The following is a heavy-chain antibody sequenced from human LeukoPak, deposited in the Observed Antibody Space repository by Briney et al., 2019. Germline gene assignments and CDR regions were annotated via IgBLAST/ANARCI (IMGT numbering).Heavy chain of an antibody. CDR2: ISGSGGTT. D-gene: IGHD5-18*01. CDR1: GFTFSNYA. CDR3: AKDQGIQLWLKYFQH. J-gene: IGHJ1*01. V-gene: IGHV3-23*01. Sequence: GVAVRLSCAASGFTFSNYAMTWVRQAPGKGLEWVSAISGSGGTTLYPDSVKGRFTISRDNSKSTLYLQMNSLRAEDTAVYYCAKDQGIQLWLKYFQHWGQGTLVT.